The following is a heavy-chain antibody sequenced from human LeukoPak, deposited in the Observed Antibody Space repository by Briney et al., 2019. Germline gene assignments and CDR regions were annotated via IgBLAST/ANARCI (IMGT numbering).Heavy chain of an antibody. D-gene: IGHD3-3*01. CDR3: ARDGLEWLFIAFDI. J-gene: IGHJ3*02. CDR1: GFTFSTYW. Sequence: GGSLRLSCAASGFTFSTYWMHWVRQAPGEGLVWVSRINPDGSATSYADSVKGRFTISRDNAKNTLYLQMNSLRAEDTAVYYCARDGLEWLFIAFDIWGQGTMVTVSS. V-gene: IGHV3-74*01. CDR2: INPDGSAT.